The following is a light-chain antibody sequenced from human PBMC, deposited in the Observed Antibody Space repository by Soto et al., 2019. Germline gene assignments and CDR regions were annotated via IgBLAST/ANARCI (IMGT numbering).Light chain of an antibody. CDR1: QSLLHXXXXXX. V-gene: IGKV2-28*01. CDR3: MQAPQNPPYT. CDR2: LAS. Sequence: DIVMTQSPLSLPVTPGEPASISCRSSQSLLHXXXXXXLDWYLQKPGQSPQLLIYLASIRASGVPDRFSGSGSGTDFTLKISRVEAEDVGVYYCMQAPQNPPYTFGQGTKVEIK. J-gene: IGKJ2*01.